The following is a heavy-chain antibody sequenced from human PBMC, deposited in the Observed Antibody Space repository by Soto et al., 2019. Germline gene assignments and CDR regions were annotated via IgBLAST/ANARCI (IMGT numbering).Heavy chain of an antibody. D-gene: IGHD2-8*01. J-gene: IGHJ6*02. CDR3: ARGLGLYCTNGVCFKHYYYYGMDV. CDR2: ISSSSSTI. Sequence: PGGSLRLSCAASGFTFSSYSMNWVRQAPGKGLEWVSYISSSSSTIYYADSVKGRFTISRDNAKNSLYLQMNSLRDEDTAVYYCARGLGLYCTNGVCFKHYYYYGMDVWGQGTTVTV. V-gene: IGHV3-48*02. CDR1: GFTFSSYS.